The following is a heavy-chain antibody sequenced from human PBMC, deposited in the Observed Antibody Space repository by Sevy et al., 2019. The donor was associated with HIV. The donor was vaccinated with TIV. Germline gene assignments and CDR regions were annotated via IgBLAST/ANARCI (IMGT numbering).Heavy chain of an antibody. D-gene: IGHD3-3*01. CDR1: GFTFSSYE. CDR2: ISSSGSTI. J-gene: IGHJ4*02. CDR3: ARGVRARVLRFLEWLFDY. V-gene: IGHV3-48*03. Sequence: GGSLRLSCAASGFTFSSYEMNWVRQAPGKGLEWVSYISSSGSTIYYADSVKGRFTISRDNAKNSLYLQMNSLRAEDTAVYYCARGVRARVLRFLEWLFDYWGQGTLVTVSS.